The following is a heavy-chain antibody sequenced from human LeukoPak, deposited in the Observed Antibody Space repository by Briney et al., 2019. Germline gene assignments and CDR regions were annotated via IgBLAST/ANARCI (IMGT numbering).Heavy chain of an antibody. CDR2: IKQDGSEK. CDR3: VRGGRFGELLLDY. D-gene: IGHD3-10*01. Sequence: GGSLRLSCVASGFTFTSYWMSWVRQAPGKGLEWVANIKQDGSEKYYLDSLEGRFTISRDNAKNSVYLQINRLRAEDTAVYSCVRGGRFGELLLDYWGQGTLVTVSS. J-gene: IGHJ4*02. CDR1: GFTFTSYW. V-gene: IGHV3-7*04.